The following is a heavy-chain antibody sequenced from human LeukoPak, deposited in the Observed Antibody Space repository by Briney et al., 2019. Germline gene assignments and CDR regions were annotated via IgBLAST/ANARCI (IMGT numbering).Heavy chain of an antibody. J-gene: IGHJ4*02. V-gene: IGHV1-18*01. D-gene: IGHD1-26*01. CDR1: GYTFTSYG. Sequence: ASVKVSCKASGYTFTSYGISWVRQAPGQGLEWMGWISAYNGNTNYAQKLQGRVTMTTDTSTSTVYMELSSLRSEDTTVYYCARVVGGGSYGRTFDYWGQGTLVTVSS. CDR2: ISAYNGNT. CDR3: ARVVGGGSYGRTFDY.